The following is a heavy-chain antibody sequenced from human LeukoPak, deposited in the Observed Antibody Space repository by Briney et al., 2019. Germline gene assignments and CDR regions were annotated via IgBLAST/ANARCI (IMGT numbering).Heavy chain of an antibody. V-gene: IGHV3-30-3*01. CDR2: ISYDGSNK. CDR1: GFTFSSYA. D-gene: IGHD6-13*01. CDR3: ARGEQQLVFCFDY. J-gene: IGHJ4*02. Sequence: TGGSLRLSCAASGFTFSSYAMHWVRQAPGKGLEWVAVISYDGSNKYYADSVKGRFTISRDNSKNTLYLQMNSLRAEDTAVYYCARGEQQLVFCFDYWGQGTLVTVSS.